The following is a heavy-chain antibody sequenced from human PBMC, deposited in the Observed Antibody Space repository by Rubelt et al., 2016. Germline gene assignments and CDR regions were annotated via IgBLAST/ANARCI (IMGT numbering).Heavy chain of an antibody. CDR3: ARSLVGVVAVADAGRSYFPNWFDP. J-gene: IGHJ5*02. Sequence: GSTNYNPSLKSRVTISVDTSKNQFSLKLSSVTAAGTAVYYCARSLVGVVAVADAGRSYFPNWFDPWGQGTLVTVSS. D-gene: IGHD6-19*01. V-gene: IGHV4-34*01. CDR2: GST.